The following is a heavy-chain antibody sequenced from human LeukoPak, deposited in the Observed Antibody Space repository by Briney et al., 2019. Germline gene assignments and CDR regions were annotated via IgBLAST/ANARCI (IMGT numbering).Heavy chain of an antibody. V-gene: IGHV3-21*01. CDR3: TRDIRLTTDRDAFDI. CDR1: GFTFSAYS. D-gene: IGHD1-14*01. J-gene: IGHJ3*02. CDR2: ISGSAWTI. Sequence: GGSLRLSCVASGFTFSAYSMNWVRQAPGQGPEWVSSISGSAWTIYDTDSVKGRFTTSRNNAKNSLYLQMNSLRPEDTAVYFCTRDIRLTTDRDAFDIWGQGTMVTVSS.